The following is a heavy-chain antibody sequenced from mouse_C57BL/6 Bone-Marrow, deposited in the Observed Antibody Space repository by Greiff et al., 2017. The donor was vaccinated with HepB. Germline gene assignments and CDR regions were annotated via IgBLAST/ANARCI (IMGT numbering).Heavy chain of an antibody. J-gene: IGHJ2*01. V-gene: IGHV6-3*01. CDR3: TATVVAEGY. CDR2: IRLKSDNYAT. D-gene: IGHD1-1*01. CDR1: GFTFSNYW. Sequence: LVESGGGLVQPGGSMKLSCVASGFTFSNYWMNWVRQSPEKGLEWVAQIRLKSDNYATHYAESVKGRFTISRDDSKSSVYLQMNNLRAEDTGIYYCTATVVAEGYWGQGTTLTVSS.